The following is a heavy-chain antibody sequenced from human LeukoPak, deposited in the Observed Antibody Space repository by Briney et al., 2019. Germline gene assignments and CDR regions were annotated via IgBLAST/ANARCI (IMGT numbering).Heavy chain of an antibody. CDR2: INHSGST. CDR3: ARIITMVRGVIITKRNWFDP. CDR1: GGSFSGYY. V-gene: IGHV4-34*01. Sequence: PSETLSLTCAVYGGSFSGYYWSWIRQPPGKGLEWIGEINHSGSTNYNPSLKSRVTISVDTSKNQFSLKLSSVTAADTAVYYCARIITMVRGVIITKRNWFDPWGQGTLVTVSS. J-gene: IGHJ5*02. D-gene: IGHD3-10*01.